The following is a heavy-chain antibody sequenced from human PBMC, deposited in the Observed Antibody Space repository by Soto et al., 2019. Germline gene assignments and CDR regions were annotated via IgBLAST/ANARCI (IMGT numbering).Heavy chain of an antibody. CDR1: GYTFTSYD. D-gene: IGHD6-13*01. J-gene: IGHJ4*02. CDR3: ARGRAAGVDY. CDR2: MNPNSGNT. Sequence: QVQLVQSGAEVKKPGASVKVSCKASGYTFTSYDINWVRQATGQGLEWMGWMNPNSGNTGYAQKFQGRATMTRTPPTRTPYMELRSLRSEDTAVYYGARGRAAGVDYWGQGTLVTVSS. V-gene: IGHV1-8*01.